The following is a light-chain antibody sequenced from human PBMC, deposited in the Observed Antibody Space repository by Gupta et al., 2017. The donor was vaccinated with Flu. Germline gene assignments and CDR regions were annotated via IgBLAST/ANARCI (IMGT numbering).Light chain of an antibody. V-gene: IGLV3-21*02. CDR3: QVWDSNSGRV. CDR2: DDD. CDR1: DIGRKS. Sequence: SFVLTQPPSVSVAPGQTARISCGGSDIGRKSLHWYMRRPGQAPLLVVHDDDDRPSGIPERISGSKSGNTATLTLSSVEAGDEADYYCQVWDSNSGRVFGGGTKLTVL. J-gene: IGLJ3*02.